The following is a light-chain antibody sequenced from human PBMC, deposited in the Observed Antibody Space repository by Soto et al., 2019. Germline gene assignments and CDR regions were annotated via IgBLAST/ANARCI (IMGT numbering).Light chain of an antibody. CDR3: QQSTAWTT. J-gene: IGKJ4*01. CDR2: DVS. CDR1: QSVTSS. Sequence: EIVLTQSTATLSLSPGDRATLSCRASQSVTSSLAWFQQKPGQAPRLLIYDVSRRATATPARFSGSGSGKEFTLAISSLEAEDFAVYYCQQSTAWTTFGGGTKLEIK. V-gene: IGKV3-11*01.